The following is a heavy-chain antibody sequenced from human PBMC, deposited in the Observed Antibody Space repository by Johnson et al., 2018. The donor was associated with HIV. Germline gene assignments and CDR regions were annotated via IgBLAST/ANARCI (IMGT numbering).Heavy chain of an antibody. CDR3: ARVSSSVTTARYGAFDI. Sequence: QVQLVESGGGLVQPGGSLRLSCAASGFTFSSYAMHWVRQAPGKGLEYVSAISSDGSSTTYADSVKGRFTISRDKAKNTLHLQINSLRAEDTAVYYCARVSSSVTTARYGAFDIWGQGTMVIVSS. D-gene: IGHD4-17*01. V-gene: IGHV3-64*04. CDR1: GFTFSSYA. J-gene: IGHJ3*02. CDR2: ISSDGSST.